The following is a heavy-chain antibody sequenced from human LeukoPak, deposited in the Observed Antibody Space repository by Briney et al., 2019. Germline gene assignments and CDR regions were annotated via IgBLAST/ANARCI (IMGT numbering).Heavy chain of an antibody. J-gene: IGHJ4*02. CDR2: INHSGST. V-gene: IGHV4-34*01. CDR3: ARSRGCPNGVSYYFDY. CDR1: GWSFSSNC. D-gene: IGHD2-8*01. Sequence: PSETLSLTCAVSGWSFSSNCWHWIRQPPGKGLEWIGEINHSGSTNYNPSLKSRVSVSVDTSKNQYSLKLSSVTAADTAVYYCARSRGCPNGVSYYFDYWGQGTLVTVSS.